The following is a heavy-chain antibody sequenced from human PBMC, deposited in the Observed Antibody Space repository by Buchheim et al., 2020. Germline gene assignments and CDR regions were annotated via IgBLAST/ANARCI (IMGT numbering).Heavy chain of an antibody. Sequence: EVQLLESGGGLVQPGGSLRLSCAASGFTFSSYAMSWVRQAPGKGLEWVSAISGSGGSTYYADSVKGRFTISRDNSKKTLYLQMNSLRAEDTAVYYCAKDQMDYDILTGHYYYMDVWGKGTT. CDR1: GFTFSSYA. CDR2: ISGSGGST. D-gene: IGHD3-9*01. J-gene: IGHJ6*03. V-gene: IGHV3-23*01. CDR3: AKDQMDYDILTGHYYYMDV.